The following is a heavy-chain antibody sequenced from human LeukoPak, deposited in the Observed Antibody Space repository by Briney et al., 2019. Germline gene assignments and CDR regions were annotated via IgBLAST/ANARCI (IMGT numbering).Heavy chain of an antibody. Sequence: PGGSLRLSCAASGFTFSSYWMHWVRHAPGKGLVWVSRINSDGSSTSYADSVRGRFTISRDNAKNTLYLQMNRLRAEDTAVYYCARPSGTRFGELDYWGQGTLVTVSS. V-gene: IGHV3-74*01. CDR2: INSDGSST. D-gene: IGHD3-10*01. CDR3: ARPSGTRFGELDY. J-gene: IGHJ4*02. CDR1: GFTFSSYW.